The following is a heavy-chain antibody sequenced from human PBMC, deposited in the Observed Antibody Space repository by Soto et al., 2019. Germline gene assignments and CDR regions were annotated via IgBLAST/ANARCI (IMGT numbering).Heavy chain of an antibody. CDR1: GGSISSGDYY. Sequence: SETLSLTCTVSGGSISSGDYYWSWIRQPPGKGLEWIGYIYYSGSTYYNPSLKSRVTISVDTSKNQFSLKLSSVTAADTAVYYCARYHYYDSSGYHTFDYWGQGTLVTVSS. CDR3: ARYHYYDSSGYHTFDY. V-gene: IGHV4-30-4*01. J-gene: IGHJ4*02. D-gene: IGHD3-22*01. CDR2: IYYSGST.